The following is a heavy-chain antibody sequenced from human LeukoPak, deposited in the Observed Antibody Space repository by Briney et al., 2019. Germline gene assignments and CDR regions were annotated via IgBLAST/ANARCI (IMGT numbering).Heavy chain of an antibody. Sequence: SETLSLTCTVSGGSISSSSYYWGWIRQPPGKGLEWIGSIYYSGSTYYNPSLKSRVTISVDTSKNQFSLKLSSVTAADTAVYYCARGAITMVRGVIISHYYYYMDVWGKGTTVTVSS. D-gene: IGHD3-10*01. CDR2: IYYSGST. V-gene: IGHV4-39*01. J-gene: IGHJ6*03. CDR3: ARGAITMVRGVIISHYYYYMDV. CDR1: GGSISSSSYY.